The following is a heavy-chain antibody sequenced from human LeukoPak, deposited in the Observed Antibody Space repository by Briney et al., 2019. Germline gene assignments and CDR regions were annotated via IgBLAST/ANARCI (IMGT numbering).Heavy chain of an antibody. CDR2: ISRSSGDT. J-gene: IGHJ5*02. Sequence: SGGSLRLSCAASGFSFSNYDMNWVRQAPGKGLEWVSSISRSSGDTYYADSVKGRFTISRDNSENTLYLQMNSLRAEDTAVYYCVKDLGSSGSFDWIDPWGQGTLVTVSS. CDR3: VKDLGSSGSFDWIDP. V-gene: IGHV3-23*01. D-gene: IGHD6-19*01. CDR1: GFSFSNYD.